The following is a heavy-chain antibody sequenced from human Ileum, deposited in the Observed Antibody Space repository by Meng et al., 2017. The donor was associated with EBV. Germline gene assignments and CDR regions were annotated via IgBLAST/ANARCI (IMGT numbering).Heavy chain of an antibody. V-gene: IGHV4-31*03. D-gene: IGHD4-11*01. Sequence: VQLQASGPGLVNPSQTLSLTCTVAGGSISSGGYYWSWIRQHPGKGLEWIGYIHSSGSTYYNPSLRSRVTISLDTFNNQFFLRLTSLTAADTAVYYCAKANDYSLNSWGQGTLVTVSS. CDR1: GGSISSGGYY. J-gene: IGHJ4*02. CDR3: AKANDYSLNS. CDR2: IHSSGST.